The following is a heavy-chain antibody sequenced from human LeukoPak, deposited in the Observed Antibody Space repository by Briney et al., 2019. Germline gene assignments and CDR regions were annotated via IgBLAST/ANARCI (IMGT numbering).Heavy chain of an antibody. CDR1: GGTFSSYA. V-gene: IGHV1-69*13. J-gene: IGHJ6*03. CDR2: IIPIFGTA. CDR3: NALPYCSSTSCYGYYYYMDV. Sequence: SVKVSCKVSGGTFSSYAISWVRQAPGQGLEWMGGIIPIFGTANYAQKFQGRVTITADESTSTAYMELSSLRSEDTAVYYCNALPYCSSTSCYGYYYYMDVWGKGTTVTVSS. D-gene: IGHD2-2*01.